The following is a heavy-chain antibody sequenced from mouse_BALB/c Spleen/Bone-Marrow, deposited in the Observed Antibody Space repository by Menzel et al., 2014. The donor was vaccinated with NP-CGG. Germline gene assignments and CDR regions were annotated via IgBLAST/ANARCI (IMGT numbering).Heavy chain of an antibody. CDR3: ARHEPYHCSYYLYY. J-gene: IGHJ2*02. CDR2: IYPGSHSI. Sequence: VMLVESGAGLVKPGASVKLSCKASGYTFAEYIIHWVKQRSGQGLEWFGWIYPGSHSIKYNEKFMDKVTLTADKFSSTVYMDLSRLTSKNSSLYFCARHEPYHCSYYLYYWGQSTSLTVSS. CDR1: GYTFAEYI. D-gene: IGHD1-2*01. V-gene: IGHV1-62-2*01.